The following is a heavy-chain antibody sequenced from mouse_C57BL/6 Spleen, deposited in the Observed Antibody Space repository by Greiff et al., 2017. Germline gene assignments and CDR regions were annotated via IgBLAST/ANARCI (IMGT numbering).Heavy chain of an antibody. J-gene: IGHJ3*01. Sequence: EVQLQQSGAELVRPGASVKLSCTASGFNIKDDYMHWVKQRPEQGLEWIGWIDPENGDTEYASKFQGKATITADTSSNTAYLQLSSLTSEDTAVYYSTSDGSVFAYWGQGTLVTVSA. D-gene: IGHD1-1*01. CDR3: TSDGSVFAY. CDR2: IDPENGDT. V-gene: IGHV14-4*01. CDR1: GFNIKDDY.